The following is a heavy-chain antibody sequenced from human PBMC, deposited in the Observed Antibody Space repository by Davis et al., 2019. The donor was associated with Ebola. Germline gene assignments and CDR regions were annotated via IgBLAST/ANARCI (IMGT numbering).Heavy chain of an antibody. V-gene: IGHV3-53*01. D-gene: IGHD2-15*01. Sequence: GESLKISCAASGFTVSSNYMSWVRQAPGKGLEWVSVIYSGGSTYYADSVKGRFTISRDNSKNTLYLQMNSLRAEDTAVYYCAKGTIVVVVAATGMDYWGQGTLVTVSS. CDR1: GFTVSSNY. CDR3: AKGTIVVVVAATGMDY. CDR2: IYSGGST. J-gene: IGHJ4*02.